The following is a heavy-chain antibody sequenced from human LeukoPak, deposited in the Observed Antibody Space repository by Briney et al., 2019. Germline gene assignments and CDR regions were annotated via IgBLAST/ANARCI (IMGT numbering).Heavy chain of an antibody. D-gene: IGHD3-10*02. J-gene: IGHJ4*02. CDR1: GGSISSYY. Sequence: SETLSLTCTVSGGSISSYYWSWIRQPPGKGLEWIGFIYYSGSTNYKPSLKGRVTISVDTSKNQFSLKLSSVTAADTAVYYCASQYFLILSLYYFDYWGQGTLVTVSS. CDR3: ASQYFLILSLYYFDY. CDR2: IYYSGST. V-gene: IGHV4-59*01.